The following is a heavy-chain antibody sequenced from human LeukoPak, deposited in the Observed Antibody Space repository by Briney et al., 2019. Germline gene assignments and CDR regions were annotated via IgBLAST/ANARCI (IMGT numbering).Heavy chain of an antibody. CDR3: ARIVTIFGVPQGFDP. CDR2: IIPIFGTA. V-gene: IGHV1-69*13. J-gene: IGHJ5*02. CDR1: GGTFSSYA. Sequence: ASVKVSCKASGGTFSSYAISWVRQAPGQGLEWRGGIIPIFGTANYAQKFQGRVTITADDSTSTAYMELSSLRSEDTAVYYCARIVTIFGVPQGFDPWGQGTLVTVSS. D-gene: IGHD3-3*01.